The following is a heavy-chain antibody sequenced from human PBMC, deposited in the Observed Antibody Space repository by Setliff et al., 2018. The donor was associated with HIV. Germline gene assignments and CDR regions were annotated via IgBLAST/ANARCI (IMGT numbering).Heavy chain of an antibody. J-gene: IGHJ4*02. CDR3: ARMRYFDWIMIDY. CDR2: IYWDDAP. V-gene: IGHV2-5*02. CDR1: GFSLSSIGVG. D-gene: IGHD3-9*01. Sequence: SGPAGEPTQTLTLTCTFSGFSLSSIGVGVGWIRQPPGKALERLALIYWDDAPRYNSSLKNRLTITKDTSKNQVVLTMTVMDPVDTATYYCARMRYFDWIMIDYWGQGTLVTVSS.